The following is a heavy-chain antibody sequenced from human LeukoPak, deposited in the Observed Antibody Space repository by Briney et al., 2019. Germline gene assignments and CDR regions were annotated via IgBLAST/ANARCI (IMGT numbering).Heavy chain of an antibody. D-gene: IGHD3-10*01. CDR2: IYHSGST. CDR3: ARGGRALDY. Sequence: PSETLSLTCTVSGYSISSGYYWGWIRQPPGKGLEWIGSIYHSGSTYYNPSLKSRVTISVDTSKNQFSLQLNSVTPEDTAVYYCARGGRALDYWGQGTLVTVSS. J-gene: IGHJ4*02. CDR1: GYSISSGYY. V-gene: IGHV4-38-2*02.